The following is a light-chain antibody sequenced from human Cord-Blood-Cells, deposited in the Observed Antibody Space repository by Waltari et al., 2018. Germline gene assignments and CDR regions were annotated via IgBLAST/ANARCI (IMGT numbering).Light chain of an antibody. J-gene: IGLJ7*01. CDR2: EDS. CDR3: YSTDSSGNHAV. CDR1: ALPKTY. V-gene: IGLV3-10*01. Sequence: SYELTQPPSVSVSPGQTARITCSGDALPKTYAYWYQQKSGQAPVLVIYEDSKRPSGIPERFSGSSLGTMATLTISGAQVEDEADYYCYSTDSSGNHAVFGGGTQLTVL.